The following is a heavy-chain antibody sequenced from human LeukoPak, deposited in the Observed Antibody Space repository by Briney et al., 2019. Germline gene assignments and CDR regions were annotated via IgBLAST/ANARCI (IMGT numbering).Heavy chain of an antibody. D-gene: IGHD3-3*01. J-gene: IGHJ6*03. CDR3: ARDSRLRFLEWLPPYYYYYMDV. CDR2: IYYSGST. V-gene: IGHV4-39*07. Sequence: PSETLSLTCTVSGGSISSSSYYWGWIRQPPGKGLEWIGSIYYSGSTYYNPSLKSRVTISVDTSKNQFSLKLSSVTAADTAVYYCARDSRLRFLEWLPPYYYYYMDVWGKGTTVTVSS. CDR1: GGSISSSSYY.